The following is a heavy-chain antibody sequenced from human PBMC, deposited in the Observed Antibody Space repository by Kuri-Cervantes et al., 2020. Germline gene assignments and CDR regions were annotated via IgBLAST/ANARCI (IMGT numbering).Heavy chain of an antibody. D-gene: IGHD3/OR15-3a*01. CDR2: INHSGST. CDR1: GGSLSGYY. CDR3: ARVLDWLDAFDI. Sequence: SETLSRTCAVYGGSLSGYYWSWLRQPPGKGLEWIGEINHSGSTNYNPSLKSRVTISVDTSKNQFSLKLSSVTAADTAVYYCARVLDWLDAFDIWGQGTMVTVSS. V-gene: IGHV4-34*01. J-gene: IGHJ3*02.